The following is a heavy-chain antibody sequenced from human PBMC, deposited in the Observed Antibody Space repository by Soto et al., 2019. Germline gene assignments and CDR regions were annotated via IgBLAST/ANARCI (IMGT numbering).Heavy chain of an antibody. Sequence: QVQLVQSGAEVKKPGSSVKVSCKASGGTFSSYAISWVRQAPGQGLEWMGGIIPIFGTANYAQKFQGRVTITADESTSTADMELSSLGSEDTAVYYCARDRGRKYSSGWYEVDYWGQGTLVTVSS. J-gene: IGHJ4*02. D-gene: IGHD6-19*01. CDR2: IIPIFGTA. CDR3: ARDRGRKYSSGWYEVDY. CDR1: GGTFSSYA. V-gene: IGHV1-69*12.